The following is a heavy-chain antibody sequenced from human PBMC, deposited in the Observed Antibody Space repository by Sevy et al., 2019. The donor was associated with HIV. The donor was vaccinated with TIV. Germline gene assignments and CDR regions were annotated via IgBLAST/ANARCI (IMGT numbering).Heavy chain of an antibody. Sequence: ASVKVSCKASGYTFTSYGITWVRQAPGQGLEWLGWSSTYNTNYAQKLQGRVTMTTDTSTSTVYMELRSLRSDATAVYYCARAPSGSQGPGQYFHHWGQGTLVTVSS. J-gene: IGHJ1*01. CDR3: ARAPSGSQGPGQYFHH. CDR1: GYTFTSYG. D-gene: IGHD1-26*01. CDR2: SSTYNT. V-gene: IGHV1-18*01.